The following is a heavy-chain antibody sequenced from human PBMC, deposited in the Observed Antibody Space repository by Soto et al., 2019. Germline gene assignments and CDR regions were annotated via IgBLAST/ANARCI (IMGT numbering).Heavy chain of an antibody. V-gene: IGHV1-2*02. CDR1: GYTFTGYY. CDR2: INPNNGDT. Sequence: QVQLVQSGAEVKKPGASVKVSCKASGYTFTGYYMHWVRQAPGQGLEWMGWINPNNGDTKYAQRFQGRVTVTRDTSSSKAYMELRRLTSDDTAVYYCGREEMNGFDSWGQGTLVTVSS. J-gene: IGHJ5*01. CDR3: GREEMNGFDS.